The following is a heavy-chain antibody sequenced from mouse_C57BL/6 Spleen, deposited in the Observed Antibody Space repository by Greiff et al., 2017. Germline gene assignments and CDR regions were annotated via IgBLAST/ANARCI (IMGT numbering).Heavy chain of an antibody. Sequence: EVHLVESGGGLVKPGGSLKLSCAASGFTFSDYGMHWVRQAPEKGLEWVAYISSGSSTIYYADTVKGRFTISRDNAKNTLFLQMTSLRSEDTAMYYCARRRGSSYDAMDYWGQGTSVTVSS. J-gene: IGHJ4*01. D-gene: IGHD1-1*01. CDR3: ARRRGSSYDAMDY. CDR2: ISSGSSTI. CDR1: GFTFSDYG. V-gene: IGHV5-17*01.